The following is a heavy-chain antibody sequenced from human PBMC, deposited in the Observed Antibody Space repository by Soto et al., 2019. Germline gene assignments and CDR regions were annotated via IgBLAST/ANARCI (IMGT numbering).Heavy chain of an antibody. Sequence: GASVKVSCKASGYTFTGYYMHWVRQAPGQGLEWMGWINPNSGGTNYAQKFQGWVTMTRDTSISTAYMELSRLRSDDTAVYYCARFRSSAHTYDYWGRGTLVIVSA. J-gene: IGHJ4*02. CDR1: GYTFTGYY. CDR3: ARFRSSAHTYDY. D-gene: IGHD6-25*01. V-gene: IGHV1-2*04. CDR2: INPNSGGT.